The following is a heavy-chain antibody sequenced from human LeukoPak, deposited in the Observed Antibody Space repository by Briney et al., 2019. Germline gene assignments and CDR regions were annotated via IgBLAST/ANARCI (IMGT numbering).Heavy chain of an antibody. Sequence: GGSLRLSCAASGFTFSNYAMRWVRQAPGKGLEWVSGISGSGDSTYYADSVKGRFTISRDNAKNSLYLQMNSLRAEDTAVYYCARASDILTGSLDYWGQGTLVTVSS. J-gene: IGHJ4*02. CDR3: ARASDILTGSLDY. D-gene: IGHD3-9*01. V-gene: IGHV3-23*01. CDR2: ISGSGDST. CDR1: GFTFSNYA.